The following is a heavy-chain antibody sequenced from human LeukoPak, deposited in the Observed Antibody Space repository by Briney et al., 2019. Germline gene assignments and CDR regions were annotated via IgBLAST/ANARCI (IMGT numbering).Heavy chain of an antibody. CDR2: INPNNGVT. J-gene: IGHJ4*02. V-gene: IGHV1-2*02. CDR1: GYTFTDYY. CDR3: VRSFASGSYLF. Sequence: ASVKVSCKASGYTFTDYYIHWVRQAPGQGLEWMGWINPNNGVTKYAQKFQGRVTVTRDTSISTAYMELSSLRSDDTAVYYCVRSFASGSYLFWGQGTLVTVSS. D-gene: IGHD3-10*01.